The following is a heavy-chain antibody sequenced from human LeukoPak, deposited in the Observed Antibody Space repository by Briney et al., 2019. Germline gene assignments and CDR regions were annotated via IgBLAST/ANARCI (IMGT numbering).Heavy chain of an antibody. D-gene: IGHD6-13*01. CDR1: GFIVSNYA. CDR3: VKDLYKGDSSSWYYFDY. V-gene: IGHV3-64D*06. CDR2: ISANGGST. Sequence: GGSLSLSCSASGFIVSNYAMHWVRQAPGKGLEYVSAISANGGSTYYADSVKGRFTISRDNSKNTLYLQMSSLRAEDTAIYHCVKDLYKGDSSSWYYFDYWGQGTLVTVSS. J-gene: IGHJ4*02.